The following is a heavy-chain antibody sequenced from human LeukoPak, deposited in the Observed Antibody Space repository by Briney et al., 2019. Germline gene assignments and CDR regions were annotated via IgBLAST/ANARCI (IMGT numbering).Heavy chain of an antibody. CDR1: GGTFSSYA. Sequence: ASVKVSCKASGGTFSSYAISWVRQAPGQGLEWMGGIIPIFGTTNYAQKFQGRVTITADKSTSTAYMELSSLRSEDTAVYYCASGDDSSGYYYNGYWGQGTLVTVSS. V-gene: IGHV1-69*06. D-gene: IGHD3-22*01. CDR3: ASGDDSSGYYYNGY. CDR2: IIPIFGTT. J-gene: IGHJ4*02.